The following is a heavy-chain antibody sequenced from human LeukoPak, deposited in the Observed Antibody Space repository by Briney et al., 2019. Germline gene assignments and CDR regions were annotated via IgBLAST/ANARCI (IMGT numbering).Heavy chain of an antibody. CDR3: ARTMVAPRSYDAFDI. D-gene: IGHD4/OR15-4a*01. CDR1: GFTVSNNY. J-gene: IGHJ3*02. V-gene: IGHV3-53*01. CDR2: IYKDGST. Sequence: GGSLRLSCAASGFTVSNNYMSWVRQAPGKGLEWVSIIYKDGSTYYADSVKGQFIISRDTSKNTLYLQINSLTVEDTAVYYCARTMVAPRSYDAFDIWGQGTMVTVSS.